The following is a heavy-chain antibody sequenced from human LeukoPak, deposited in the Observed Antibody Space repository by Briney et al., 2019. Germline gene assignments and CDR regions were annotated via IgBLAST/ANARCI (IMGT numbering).Heavy chain of an antibody. V-gene: IGHV3-21*01. CDR3: ARGSRYYGMDV. CDR1: GFTFSSYS. Sequence: GGSLRLSCAASGFTFSSYSMNWVRQAPGKGLEWVSSISSSSSYIYYADSVKGRFTISRDNAKNSLYLDMNGLRVDDTAVYHCARGSRYYGMDVWGQGTTVTVSS. J-gene: IGHJ6*02. CDR2: ISSSSSYI.